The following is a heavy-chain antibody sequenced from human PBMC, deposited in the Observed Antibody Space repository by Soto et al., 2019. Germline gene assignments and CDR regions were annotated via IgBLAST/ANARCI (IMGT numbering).Heavy chain of an antibody. D-gene: IGHD2-2*01. J-gene: IGHJ5*02. CDR3: ARVVPGAEDWLGH. CDR1: GYTFSNYG. Sequence: AASVKVSCKTSGYTFSNYGITWVRQAPGQPLEWLGWISLYSDGTNYAQKFQGRVSMTTDTSTTTAYMELRSLRSDDTAVYYGARVVPGAEDWLGHWGQGTLVPVSS. V-gene: IGHV1-18*01. CDR2: ISLYSDGT.